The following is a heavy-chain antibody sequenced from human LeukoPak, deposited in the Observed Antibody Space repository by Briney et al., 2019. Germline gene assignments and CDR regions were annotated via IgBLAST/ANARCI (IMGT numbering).Heavy chain of an antibody. Sequence: SETLSLTCTVSGGSISSSSYYWGWIRQPPGKGLEWIGSIYYSGSTYYNPSLKSRVTISVDTSKNQFSLKLSSVTAADTAVYYCARGTMVRGVTTNWFDPWGQGTLVTVSS. CDR1: GGSISSSSYY. CDR3: ARGTMVRGVTTNWFDP. V-gene: IGHV4-39*07. D-gene: IGHD3-10*01. J-gene: IGHJ5*02. CDR2: IYYSGST.